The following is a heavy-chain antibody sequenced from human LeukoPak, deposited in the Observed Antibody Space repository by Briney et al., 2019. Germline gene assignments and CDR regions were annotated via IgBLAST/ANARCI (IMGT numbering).Heavy chain of an antibody. J-gene: IGHJ4*02. CDR2: IRYDGSNK. V-gene: IGHV3-30*02. CDR1: GFTFSSYG. D-gene: IGHD3-10*01. CDR3: ARAGGYYTSGSYLGY. Sequence: GGSLRLSCAASGFTFSSYGMHWVRQAPGKGLEWVAFIRYDGSNKYYADSVKGRFTISRDNSKNTLYLQMNSLRAEDTAVYYCARAGGYYTSGSYLGYWGQGTLVTVSS.